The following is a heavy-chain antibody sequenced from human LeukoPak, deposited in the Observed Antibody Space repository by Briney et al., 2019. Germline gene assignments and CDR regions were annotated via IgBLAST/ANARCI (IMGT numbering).Heavy chain of an antibody. J-gene: IGHJ4*02. Sequence: GASVKVSCKASGYTFTSYGISWVRQAPGQGLEWMGWISAYNGNTNYAQKLQGRVTMTTDTSTSTAYMELRGLRSDDAAVYYCARDLAVAGTFGYWGQGTLVTVSS. D-gene: IGHD6-19*01. CDR1: GYTFTSYG. V-gene: IGHV1-18*01. CDR2: ISAYNGNT. CDR3: ARDLAVAGTFGY.